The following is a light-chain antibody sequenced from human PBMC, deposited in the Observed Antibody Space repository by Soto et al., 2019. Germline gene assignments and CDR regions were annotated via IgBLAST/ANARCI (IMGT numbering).Light chain of an antibody. CDR3: QQLNSYPIT. J-gene: IGKJ5*01. V-gene: IGKV1-9*01. Sequence: DIQLTQSPSFLSASVGDRVTITCRASQGLSSDLAWYQQKPGKAHKLLIYAASTLQSGVPSRFSGSGSGTEFTLTISSLQPEDVATYYCQQLNSYPITFGQGTRLEIK. CDR1: QGLSSD. CDR2: AAS.